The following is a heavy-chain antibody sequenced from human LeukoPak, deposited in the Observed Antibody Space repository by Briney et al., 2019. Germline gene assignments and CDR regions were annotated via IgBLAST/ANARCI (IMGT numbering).Heavy chain of an antibody. Sequence: ASVKVSCKASGFTFTNYNMHWVRQAPGQGLEWMGIINPSGGSTNYAQNFQARVTMTRDTSTGTVYMELSSLRSEDTAVYYCARVRDGYNDAYDIWGQGTMVTVPS. CDR1: GFTFTNYN. CDR2: INPSGGST. CDR3: ARVRDGYNDAYDI. V-gene: IGHV1-46*01. J-gene: IGHJ3*02. D-gene: IGHD5-24*01.